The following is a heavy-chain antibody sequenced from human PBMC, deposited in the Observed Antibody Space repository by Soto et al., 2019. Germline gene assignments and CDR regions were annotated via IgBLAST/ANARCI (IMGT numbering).Heavy chain of an antibody. D-gene: IGHD3-3*01. Sequence: QITLKESGPTLVKPTQTLTLTCTFSGFLLSTSGVGVGWIRQPPGKALEWLALIYWDDDKRYSPSLKSRLTITKDTSKNQVVLTMTNMDPVDTATYYCARPTGDFWSGSPGGYFDYWGQGTLVTVSS. CDR1: GFLLSTSGVG. J-gene: IGHJ4*02. CDR3: ARPTGDFWSGSPGGYFDY. CDR2: IYWDDDK. V-gene: IGHV2-5*02.